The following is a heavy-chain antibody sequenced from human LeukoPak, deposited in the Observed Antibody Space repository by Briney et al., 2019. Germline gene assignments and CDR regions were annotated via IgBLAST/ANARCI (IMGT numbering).Heavy chain of an antibody. CDR3: AKITPGDYARERLNWFDP. CDR1: AGSISSYY. CDR2: IYYSGST. D-gene: IGHD4-17*01. J-gene: IGHJ5*02. V-gene: IGHV4-59*01. Sequence: SSETLSLTCPVAAGSISSYYWSWIRQPPGKGLEWIGCIYYSGSTNYNPSFKSRVTISVDTSKNQFSLKLSSVTAADTAVYYCAKITPGDYARERLNWFDPWGQGTLVTVSS.